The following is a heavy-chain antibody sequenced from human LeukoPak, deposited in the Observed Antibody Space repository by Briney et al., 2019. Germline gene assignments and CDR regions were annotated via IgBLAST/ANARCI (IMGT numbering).Heavy chain of an antibody. J-gene: IGHJ1*01. CDR1: GYTFTGYY. CDR2: INPNSGGT. Sequence: GASVKVSCKASGYTFTGYYMHWVRQAPGQGLEWMGWINPNSGGTNYAQKLQGRVTMTTDTSTSTAYMELRSLRSDDTAVYYCARDRIAAAAREVPPPEYFQHWGQGTLVTVSS. V-gene: IGHV1-2*02. CDR3: ARDRIAAAAREVPPPEYFQH. D-gene: IGHD6-13*01.